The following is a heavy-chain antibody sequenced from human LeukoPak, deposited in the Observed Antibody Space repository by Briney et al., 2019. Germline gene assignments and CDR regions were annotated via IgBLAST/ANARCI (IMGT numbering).Heavy chain of an antibody. CDR2: IKQDESEK. Sequence: PGGSLRLSCAASGFTLSRYWMSWVRQAPGEGREWVANIKQDESEKDYADSVRGRFTISRDNAKNSLFLQMNSLRAEDTALYYCATYSGVHHKTFDDWGQGTLVTVFS. CDR3: ATYSGVHHKTFDD. V-gene: IGHV3-7*03. J-gene: IGHJ4*02. CDR1: GFTLSRYW. D-gene: IGHD1-26*01.